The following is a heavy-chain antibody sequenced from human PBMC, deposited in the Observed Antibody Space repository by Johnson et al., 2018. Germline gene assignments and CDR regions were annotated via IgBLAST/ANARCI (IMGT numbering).Heavy chain of an antibody. J-gene: IGHJ3*02. CDR1: GFTFSNAW. CDR3: TNQASGYGFGYAFDI. CDR2: IKSQTDGGTT. Sequence: VQLVQSGGGLVKPGGSLRLSCAASGFTFSNAWMNWVRQAPGKGLEWVGRIKSQTDGGTTDYAAPVKGRFTISRDDSKNTLYLQMNSLKNEDTAVYYFTNQASGYGFGYAFDIWGQGTMVTVSS. D-gene: IGHD3-22*01. V-gene: IGHV3-15*07.